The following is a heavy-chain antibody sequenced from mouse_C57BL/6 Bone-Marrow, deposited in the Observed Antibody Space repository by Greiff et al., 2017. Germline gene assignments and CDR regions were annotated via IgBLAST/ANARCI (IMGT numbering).Heavy chain of an antibody. J-gene: IGHJ1*03. V-gene: IGHV1-64*01. Sequence: VQLQQPGAELVKPGASVKLSCKASGYTFTSYWMHWVKQRPGQGLAWIGMIHPNSGSTNYNEKFKSKATLTVDKSSSTAYMQLSSLTSEDSAVYYCARGGRRGYFDVWGTGTTVTVSS. CDR2: IHPNSGST. CDR3: ARGGRRGYFDV. CDR1: GYTFTSYW.